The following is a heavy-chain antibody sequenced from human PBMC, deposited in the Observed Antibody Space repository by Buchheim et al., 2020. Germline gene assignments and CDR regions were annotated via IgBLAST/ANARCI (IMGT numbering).Heavy chain of an antibody. CDR1: GGSITTFY. Sequence: QVQLQESGPGLVEPSGTLSLTCSVTGGSITTFYWSWIRQSPGKGLEYIGYFLYSGSTDYNPSLKSRLTISVDTSKKEFSLKVTSVTAADTAVYYCTRGRWGTLLDHWGKGAL. V-gene: IGHV4-59*01. CDR3: TRGRWGTLLDH. D-gene: IGHD4-23*01. CDR2: FLYSGST. J-gene: IGHJ4*02.